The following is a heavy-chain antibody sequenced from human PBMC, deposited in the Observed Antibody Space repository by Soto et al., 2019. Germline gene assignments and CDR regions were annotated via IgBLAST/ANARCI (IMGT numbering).Heavy chain of an antibody. CDR1: GFTFSSYG. V-gene: IGHV3-33*01. J-gene: IGHJ6*03. D-gene: IGHD3-16*01. CDR3: ARGGGHLYYYYYYMDV. CDR2: IWYDGSNK. Sequence: QVQLVESGGGVVQPGRSLRLSCAASGFTFSSYGMHWVRQAPGKGLEWVAVIWYDGSNKYYADSVKGRFTISRDNSKNTLYLQMNSLGAEDTAVYYCARGGGHLYYYYYYMDVWGKGTTVTVSS.